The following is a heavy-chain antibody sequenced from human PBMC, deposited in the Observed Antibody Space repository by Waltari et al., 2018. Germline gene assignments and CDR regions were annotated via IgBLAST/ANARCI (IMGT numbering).Heavy chain of an antibody. V-gene: IGHV3-23*03. J-gene: IGHJ4*02. Sequence: EVQLLESGGNLIQPGGSLRLSCAASGFTLSAYGMHWVCQAHGENLEWVSVIDSGGSTKYAAAAQGRFSISREKSRNMVYLKMSSLSTEDTAVYYCARGREPGVVGGLSIWGLGTLVTVSS. CDR2: IDSGGST. CDR1: GFTLSAYG. CDR3: ARGREPGVVGGLSI. D-gene: IGHD1-26*01.